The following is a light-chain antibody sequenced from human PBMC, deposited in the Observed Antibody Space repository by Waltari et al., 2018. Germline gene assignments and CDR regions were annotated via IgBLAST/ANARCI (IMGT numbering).Light chain of an antibody. CDR1: SGDVGGENY. V-gene: IGLV2-14*01. Sequence: QSALTQPASVSGSPGQSITISCTGTSGDVGGENYVSWYQQHPGKAPKLMIYDVSKRASGGSNRFSASKSGNTASLTISGLQAEDEGDYYCSSYASVSSLVFGGGTRLTVL. CDR3: SSYASVSSLV. J-gene: IGLJ2*01. CDR2: DVS.